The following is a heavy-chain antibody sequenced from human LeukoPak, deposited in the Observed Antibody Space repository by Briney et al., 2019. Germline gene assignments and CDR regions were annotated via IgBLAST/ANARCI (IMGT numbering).Heavy chain of an antibody. CDR2: ISYDGSNK. Sequence: SGGSLRLSCAASGFTLSSYGMHWVRQAPGKGLEWVAVISYDGSNKYYADSVKGRFTISRDNSKNTLYLQMNSLRAEDTAVCYCAKTPPPPFAARPADSGWYPDYYYMDVWGKGTTVTISS. V-gene: IGHV3-30*18. D-gene: IGHD6-19*01. CDR3: AKTPPPPFAARPADSGWYPDYYYMDV. CDR1: GFTLSSYG. J-gene: IGHJ6*03.